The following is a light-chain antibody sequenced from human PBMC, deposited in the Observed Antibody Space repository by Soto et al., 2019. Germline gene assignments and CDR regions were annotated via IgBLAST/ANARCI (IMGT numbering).Light chain of an antibody. CDR3: SSYTSSNSVV. Sequence: QSALTQPASVSGSPGQSITISCTGTSSDVGGYNWVAWYQQRPGKAPKLMICDVSNRPSGVSNRFSGSKSGNTASLTISGLQAEDEADYCCSSYTSSNSVVFGGGTKVTVL. CDR2: DVS. CDR1: SSDVGGYNW. V-gene: IGLV2-14*03. J-gene: IGLJ3*02.